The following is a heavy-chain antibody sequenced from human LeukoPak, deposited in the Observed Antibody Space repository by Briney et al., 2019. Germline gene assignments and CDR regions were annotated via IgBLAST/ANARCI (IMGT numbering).Heavy chain of an antibody. J-gene: IGHJ4*02. CDR1: GFTYRSYA. D-gene: IGHD3-22*01. V-gene: IGHV3-23*01. CDR2: MSGTSVTA. Sequence: GGSLRLSCAASGFTYRSYALSWVRQAPGKGLEWVAAMSGTSVTAFYADPVKGRFTVSRNNSTNTLFLQMNNVRAEDTAIYYCARVPYYFDSRAYYYFDSWGPGTLVSVSS. CDR3: ARVPYYFDSRAYYYFDS.